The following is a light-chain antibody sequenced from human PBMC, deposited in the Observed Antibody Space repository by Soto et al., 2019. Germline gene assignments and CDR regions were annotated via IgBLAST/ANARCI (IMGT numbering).Light chain of an antibody. V-gene: IGLV2-14*03. CDR2: CVS. CDR3: NSYASVNSPVL. Sequence: QSALTQPASLSGSPGQSITISCTGTSSDVGGYNYVSWYQQHPGKAPRLMIYCVSNRPLGVSYRFSGSKSGNTASLTISGLQSEDEADYYFNSYASVNSPVLFGGGTKLTVL. J-gene: IGLJ2*01. CDR1: SSDVGGYNY.